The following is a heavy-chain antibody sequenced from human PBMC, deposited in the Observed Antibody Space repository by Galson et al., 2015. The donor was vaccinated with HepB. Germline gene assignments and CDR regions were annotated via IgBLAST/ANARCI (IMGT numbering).Heavy chain of an antibody. CDR2: IYWSGDK. D-gene: IGHD2-8*02. J-gene: IGHJ4*02. Sequence: PALVKPTQNLTLTCTFSGFSLRTTGVGVGWVRQSPGKALEWLALIYWSGDKRYSPSLRSRLTITKDTSKNQVVLTMTNLDPMDTATYYCARSLGLVGPNFDNWGQGTLVTVSS. CDR3: ARSLGLVGPNFDN. V-gene: IGHV2-5*01. CDR1: GFSLRTTGVG.